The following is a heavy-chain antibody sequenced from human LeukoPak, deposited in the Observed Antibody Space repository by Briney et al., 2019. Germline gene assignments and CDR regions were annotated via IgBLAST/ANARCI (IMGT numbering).Heavy chain of an antibody. V-gene: IGHV1-46*01. CDR1: GYTFTSYY. J-gene: IGHJ5*02. CDR2: INPSGGST. Sequence: VSVKVSCKASGYTFTSYYMHWVRQAPGQGLEWMGIINPSGGSTSYARKFQGRVTMTRDTSTSTVYMELSSLRSEDTAVYYCARNVNSNYVLVVDWFDPWGQGTLVTVSS. CDR3: ARNVNSNYVLVVDWFDP. D-gene: IGHD4-11*01.